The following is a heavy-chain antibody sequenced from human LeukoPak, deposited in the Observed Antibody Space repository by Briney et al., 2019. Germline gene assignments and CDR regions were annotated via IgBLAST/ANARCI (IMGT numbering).Heavy chain of an antibody. J-gene: IGHJ6*03. CDR1: GFTFSDYY. CDR3: ARSSEGRYYYDSSGYSYYYYYMDV. Sequence: GGSLRLSCAASGFTFSDYYMSWIRQAPGKGLEWISYIHSRGSTTYYADSVKGRFTISRDNAKNSLFLQMNSLRVDDTAVYYCARSSEGRYYYDSSGYSYYYYYMDVWGKGTTVTISS. D-gene: IGHD3-22*01. V-gene: IGHV3-11*01. CDR2: IHSRGSTT.